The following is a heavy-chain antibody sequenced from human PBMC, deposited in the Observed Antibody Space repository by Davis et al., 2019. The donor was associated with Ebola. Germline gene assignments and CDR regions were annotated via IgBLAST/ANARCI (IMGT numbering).Heavy chain of an antibody. CDR2: IYYSGST. CDR1: GGSISSYY. V-gene: IGHV4-39*01. J-gene: IGHJ4*02. D-gene: IGHD2-15*01. Sequence: SETLSLTCTVSGGSISSYYWSWIRQPPRKGLEWIGSIYYSGSTYYNPSLKSRVTISVDTSKNQFSLNLSSVTAADTAVYYCARLRIGSLWYYFDYWGQGTLVTVSS. CDR3: ARLRIGSLWYYFDY.